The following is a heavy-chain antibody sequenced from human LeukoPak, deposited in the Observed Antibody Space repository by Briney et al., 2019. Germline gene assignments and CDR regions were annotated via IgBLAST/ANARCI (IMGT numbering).Heavy chain of an antibody. D-gene: IGHD5-12*01. CDR2: ISGSSGVI. Sequence: GGSLRLSCAASGFTFSTYSMNWVRQAPGKGLEWVSFISGSSGVIHYADSVKGRFTISRDNAKNSLYLQMDSLRAEDTAVYYCARDFQARGYENDYWGQGTLVTVSS. CDR3: ARDFQARGYENDY. V-gene: IGHV3-48*04. J-gene: IGHJ4*02. CDR1: GFTFSTYS.